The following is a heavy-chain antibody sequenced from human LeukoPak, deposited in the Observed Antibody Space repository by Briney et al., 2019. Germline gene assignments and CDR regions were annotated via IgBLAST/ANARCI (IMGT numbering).Heavy chain of an antibody. Sequence: GGSLRLSCAASGFTFNSYAMTWVRQAPGKGLEWVSAISDDSHSTHYADSVKRRFTISRDNSKNTLYLQMNSLRVEDTAVYYCAKVRFVGTYGSYYWGEGSLVTVSS. CDR2: ISDDSHST. D-gene: IGHD1-26*01. J-gene: IGHJ4*02. V-gene: IGHV3-23*01. CDR1: GFTFNSYA. CDR3: AKVRFVGTYGSYY.